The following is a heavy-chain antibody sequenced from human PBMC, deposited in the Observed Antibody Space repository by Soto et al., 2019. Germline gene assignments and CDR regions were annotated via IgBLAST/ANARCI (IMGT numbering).Heavy chain of an antibody. V-gene: IGHV3-21*01. D-gene: IGHD2-2*01. CDR1: GFTFSSYS. Sequence: PGGSLRLSCAASGFTFSSYSMNWVRQAPGKGLEWVSSISSSSSYIYYADSVKGRFTISRDNAKNSLYLQMSSLRAEDTAVYYCARVLSGTGWYYYGMDVWRQGTTVTVSS. CDR3: ARVLSGTGWYYYGMDV. J-gene: IGHJ6*01. CDR2: ISSSSSYI.